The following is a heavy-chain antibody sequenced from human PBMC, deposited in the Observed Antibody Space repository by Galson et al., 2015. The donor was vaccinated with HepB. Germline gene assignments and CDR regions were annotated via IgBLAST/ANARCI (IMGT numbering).Heavy chain of an antibody. CDR1: GGSISSYY. Sequence: ETLSLTCTVSGGSISSYYWNWIRQPPGRGLEWIGYISYSGSTNYNPSLKSRVTISIDTSKNQFSLKLTSVTAADTAVYYCARTPGYCSSTSCLDYWGQGTLVTVSS. J-gene: IGHJ4*02. CDR3: ARTPGYCSSTSCLDY. V-gene: IGHV4-59*01. CDR2: ISYSGST. D-gene: IGHD2-2*01.